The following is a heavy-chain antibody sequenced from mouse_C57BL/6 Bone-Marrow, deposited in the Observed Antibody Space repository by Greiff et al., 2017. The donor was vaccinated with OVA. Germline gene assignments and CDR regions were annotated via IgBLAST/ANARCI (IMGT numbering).Heavy chain of an antibody. Sequence: VQRVESGAELARPGASVKLSCKASGYIFTSYGISWVKQRTGQGLEWIGEIYPRSGNTYYNEKFKGKATLTADKSSRTAYMELRSLTSEDAAVYFCARSGWAYAMDYWGQGTSVTVSS. CDR2: IYPRSGNT. CDR1: GYIFTSYG. V-gene: IGHV1-81*01. CDR3: ARSGWAYAMDY. D-gene: IGHD3-1*01. J-gene: IGHJ4*01.